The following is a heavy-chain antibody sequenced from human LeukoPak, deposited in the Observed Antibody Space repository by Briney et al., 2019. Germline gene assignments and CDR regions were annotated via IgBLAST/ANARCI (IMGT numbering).Heavy chain of an antibody. CDR2: VNPGGGST. CDR3: ARALAAAAGRRAGMMGD. V-gene: IGHV1-46*01. CDR1: GSTFTRYY. J-gene: IGHJ4*02. D-gene: IGHD6-13*01. Sequence: ASVKVSCKASGSTFTRYYIHWVRQAPGQGLEGMGIVNPGGGSTSNAQKFRGRVTMTSDMSTSTVYMELSSLRSEDTAVYYCARALAAAAGRRAGMMGDWGQGTLVTVSS.